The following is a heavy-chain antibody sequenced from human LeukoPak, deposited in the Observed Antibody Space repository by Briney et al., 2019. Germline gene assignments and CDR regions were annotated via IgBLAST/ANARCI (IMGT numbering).Heavy chain of an antibody. CDR2: ISGSGGST. J-gene: IGHJ5*02. CDR3: AKDSIAAADTNWFDP. V-gene: IGHV3-23*01. D-gene: IGHD6-13*01. CDR1: GFTFSSYG. Sequence: PGGSLRLSCAASGFTFSSYGMSWVRQAPGKGLEWVSAISGSGGSTYYADSVKGRFTISRDNSKNTLYLQMNSLRAEDTAVYYCAKDSIAAADTNWFDPWGQGTLVTVSS.